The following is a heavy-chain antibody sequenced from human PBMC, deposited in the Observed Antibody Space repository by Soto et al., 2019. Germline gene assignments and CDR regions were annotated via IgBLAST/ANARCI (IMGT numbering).Heavy chain of an antibody. Sequence: SETLSLTCTVSGGSFGSSAYYWGWIRRAPGKGLEWIGSINSSGSTFSNPSLKSRVTLSVDTSKNQFSLKLTSVTAADTTLYYCSRRAPEGFDPWGQGTLVTVSS. CDR1: GGSFGSSAYY. CDR2: INSSGST. J-gene: IGHJ5*02. CDR3: SRRAPEGFDP. V-gene: IGHV4-39*01.